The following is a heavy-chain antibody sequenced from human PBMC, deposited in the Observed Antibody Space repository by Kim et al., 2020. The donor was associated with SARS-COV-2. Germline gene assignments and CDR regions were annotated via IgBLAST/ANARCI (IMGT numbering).Heavy chain of an antibody. Sequence: ASVKVSCKASGYTFTSYAMNWVRQAPGQGLEWMGWINTNTGNPTYAQGFTGRFVFSLDTSVSTAYLQISSLKAEDTAVYYCARVVRWQQLNNWFDPWGQGTLVTVSS. D-gene: IGHD6-13*01. CDR2: INTNTGNP. J-gene: IGHJ5*02. CDR1: GYTFTSYA. V-gene: IGHV7-4-1*02. CDR3: ARVVRWQQLNNWFDP.